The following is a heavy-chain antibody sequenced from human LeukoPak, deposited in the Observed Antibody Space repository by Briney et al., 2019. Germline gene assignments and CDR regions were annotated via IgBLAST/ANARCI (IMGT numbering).Heavy chain of an antibody. V-gene: IGHV3-48*03. CDR1: GFTFSSYE. CDR2: ISSSGSTI. D-gene: IGHD6-13*01. J-gene: IGHJ5*02. CDR3: ARGDKQLVFNRNKGGFDP. Sequence: GGSLRLSCAASGFTFSSYEMNWVRQAPGKGLEWVSYISSSGSTIYYADSVKGRFTISRDNSKNTLYLQMNSLRAEDTALYYCARGDKQLVFNRNKGGFDPWGQGILVTVSS.